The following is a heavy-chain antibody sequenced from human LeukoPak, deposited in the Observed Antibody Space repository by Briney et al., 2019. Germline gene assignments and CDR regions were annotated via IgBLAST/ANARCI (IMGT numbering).Heavy chain of an antibody. D-gene: IGHD6-19*01. Sequence: GGSLRLSCAASGFTLRSYAMHWVRQAPGKGLEWVAVISYDGSNKYYADSVKGRFTISRDNSKNTLYLQMNSLRAEDTAVCYGARDGETTHLGIAVAAPFDYGGQGTLVTVSS. J-gene: IGHJ4*02. CDR2: ISYDGSNK. CDR1: GFTLRSYA. V-gene: IGHV3-30-3*01. CDR3: ARDGETTHLGIAVAAPFDY.